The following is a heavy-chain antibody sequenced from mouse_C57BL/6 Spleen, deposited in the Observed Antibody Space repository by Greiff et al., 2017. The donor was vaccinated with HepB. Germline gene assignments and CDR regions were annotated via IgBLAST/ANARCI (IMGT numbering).Heavy chain of an antibody. J-gene: IGHJ1*03. CDR2: IYPRDGST. D-gene: IGHD1-1*01. Sequence: QVQLKQSGPELVKPGASVKLSCKASGYTFTSYDINWVKQRPGQGLEWIGWIYPRDGSTKYNEKFKGKATLTVDTSSSTAYMELHSLTSEDSAVYFCARSGYYGSSLYWYFDVWGTGTTVTVSS. V-gene: IGHV1-85*01. CDR3: ARSGYYGSSLYWYFDV. CDR1: GYTFTSYD.